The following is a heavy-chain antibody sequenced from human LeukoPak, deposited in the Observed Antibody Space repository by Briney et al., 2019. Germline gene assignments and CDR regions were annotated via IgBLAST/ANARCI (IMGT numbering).Heavy chain of an antibody. D-gene: IGHD3-10*01. CDR2: INPNSGGT. CDR3: ARFPTYYYGSEGFDP. CDR1: GYTFTGYY. J-gene: IGHJ5*02. Sequence: ASVKVSCKASGYTFTGYYMHWVRQAPGQGREWMGWINPNSGGTNYAQKFQGRVTMTRDTSISTAYMELSRLRSDDTAVYYCARFPTYYYGSEGFDPWGQGTLVTVSS. V-gene: IGHV1-2*02.